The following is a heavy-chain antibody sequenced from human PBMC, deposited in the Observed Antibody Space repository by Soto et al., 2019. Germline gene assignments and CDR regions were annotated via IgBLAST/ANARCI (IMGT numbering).Heavy chain of an antibody. J-gene: IGHJ4*02. D-gene: IGHD2-2*01. CDR2: ISYDGSNK. CDR1: GFTFSLNA. Sequence: QVQLVESGGGVVQPGRSLRLSCAASGFTFSLNAMHWVRQAPGKGLEWVAVISYDGSNKFYADSVKGRFTISRDNSKNTLYLQMSSLKSEDTAVYYCARDRYSAAVATYLDYWGQGALVTVSS. V-gene: IGHV3-30*15. CDR3: ARDRYSAAVATYLDY.